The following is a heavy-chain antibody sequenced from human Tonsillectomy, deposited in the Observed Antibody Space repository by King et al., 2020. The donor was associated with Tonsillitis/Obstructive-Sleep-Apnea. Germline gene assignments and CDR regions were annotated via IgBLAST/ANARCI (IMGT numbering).Heavy chain of an antibody. D-gene: IGHD4-11*01. CDR1: GFSFDDYA. Sequence: VQLVESGGGVVQPGGSLRLSCAASGFSFDDYAMHWVRQAPGKGLEWVSLIIEDGGSKYYADSVKGRFTISRDNSKNSLYLQMNSLRPEDTSLYYCAKGNGYSNLDGFDIWGQGTMVTVSS. J-gene: IGHJ3*02. V-gene: IGHV3-43*02. CDR3: AKGNGYSNLDGFDI. CDR2: IIEDGGSK.